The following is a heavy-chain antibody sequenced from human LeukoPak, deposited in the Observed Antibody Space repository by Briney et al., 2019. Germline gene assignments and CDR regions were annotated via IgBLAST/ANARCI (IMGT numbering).Heavy chain of an antibody. V-gene: IGHV3-23*01. D-gene: IGHD2-15*01. J-gene: IGHJ6*02. CDR3: AKNLYCGGGSCYPSALGMDV. CDR2: ISGSGNRT. CDR1: GFTFSSYA. Sequence: GGSLRLSCAASGFTFSSYAMSWVRQAPGKGLEWVSSISGSGNRTYYADSVKGRFTISRDNSKNTLFLQMNSLRAEDTAVYYCAKNLYCGGGSCYPSALGMDVWGQVTTVTVSS.